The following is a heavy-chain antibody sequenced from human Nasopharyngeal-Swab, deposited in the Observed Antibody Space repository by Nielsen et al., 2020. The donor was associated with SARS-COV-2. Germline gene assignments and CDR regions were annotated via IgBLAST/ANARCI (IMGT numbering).Heavy chain of an antibody. CDR2: ISSSSSYI. Sequence: GESLKISCAASGFTFSSYSMNWVRQAPGNGLGWVSSISSSSSYIYYADSVKGRFTISRDNAKNSLYLQMNSLRAEDTAVYYCARADEKTIFGVVTPDYWGQGTLVTVSS. V-gene: IGHV3-21*01. CDR1: GFTFSSYS. J-gene: IGHJ4*02. D-gene: IGHD3-3*01. CDR3: ARADEKTIFGVVTPDY.